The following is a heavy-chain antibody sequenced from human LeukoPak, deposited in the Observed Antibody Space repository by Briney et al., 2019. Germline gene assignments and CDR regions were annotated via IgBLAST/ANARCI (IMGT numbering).Heavy chain of an antibody. CDR2: ISAYNGNT. Sequence: ASVKVSCKASGYTFTSYGISWVRQAPGQGLEWMGWISAYNGNTNYAQKLQGRVTMTTDTSTSTAYMELRSLRSDDTAVYYCARDTPAASIAEYFQHWGQGTLVTVSS. J-gene: IGHJ1*01. CDR1: GYTFTSYG. V-gene: IGHV1-18*01. D-gene: IGHD2-2*01. CDR3: ARDTPAASIAEYFQH.